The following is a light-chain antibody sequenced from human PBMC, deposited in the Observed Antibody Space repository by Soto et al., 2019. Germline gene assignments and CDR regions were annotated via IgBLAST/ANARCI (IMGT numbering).Light chain of an antibody. J-gene: IGLJ2*01. CDR1: SSDVGTYNY. V-gene: IGLV2-14*01. CDR3: TSYTSSSTLV. CDR2: DVS. Sequence: QSALTQPASVSGSPGQSITISCTGPSSDVGTYNYVSWYQQHAGKVPKLMIYDVSNRPSGVSDRFSGSKSGNTASLTISGLQAEDAADYYCTSYTSSSTLVFGGGTKVTVL.